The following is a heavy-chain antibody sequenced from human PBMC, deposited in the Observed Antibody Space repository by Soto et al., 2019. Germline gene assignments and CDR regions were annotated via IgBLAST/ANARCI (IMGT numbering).Heavy chain of an antibody. CDR1: GGSVSSGLYY. CDR2: IYSSGNT. CDR3: ARGDGYTTPEDY. V-gene: IGHV4-61*01. Sequence: QVQLQESGPGLVKPSETLSLTCTVSGGSVSSGLYYWSWIRQPPGKGLEWIGCIYSSGNTNYNPSLKSRATISVDTSKKQFSLKLNSVTAADTAVYYCARGDGYTTPEDYWGQGTLVTVSS. J-gene: IGHJ4*02. D-gene: IGHD2-2*02.